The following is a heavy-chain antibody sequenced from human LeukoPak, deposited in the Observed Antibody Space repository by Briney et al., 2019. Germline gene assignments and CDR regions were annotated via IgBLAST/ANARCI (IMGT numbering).Heavy chain of an antibody. D-gene: IGHD5-18*01. CDR3: ARGYSYGPGDVFDI. CDR1: DFSITNGYS. CDR2: IHHGGST. J-gene: IGHJ3*02. Sequence: KPSETLSLTCAVSDFSITNGYSWDWIRQPPGKGLDWIGSIHHGGSTNYNPSLKSRVTMSVDTSKNQFSLKLNSVTAADTAVYYCARGYSYGPGDVFDIWGQGTMVTVSS. V-gene: IGHV4-38-2*01.